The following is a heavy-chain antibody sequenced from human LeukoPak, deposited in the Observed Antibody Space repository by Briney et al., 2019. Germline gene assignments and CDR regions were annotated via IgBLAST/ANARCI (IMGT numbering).Heavy chain of an antibody. Sequence: GGSLRLPCAASGSIFGSYGMHWVRQAPGKGLEWVAVIWYDGSKEFYADSVKGRFTISRDNSKNRLSLQMNSLRAEDTAMYYCVGASAEGYFDSWGQGTLVTVSA. J-gene: IGHJ4*02. CDR3: VGASAEGYFDS. CDR1: GSIFGSYG. D-gene: IGHD2-2*01. V-gene: IGHV3-33*01. CDR2: IWYDGSKE.